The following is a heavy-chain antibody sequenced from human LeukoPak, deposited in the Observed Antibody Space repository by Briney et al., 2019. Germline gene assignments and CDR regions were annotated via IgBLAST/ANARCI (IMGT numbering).Heavy chain of an antibody. CDR3: ARRPVGATSIGFDY. CDR1: GGSISSSNW. D-gene: IGHD1-26*01. CDR2: IYHSGST. V-gene: IGHV4-4*02. Sequence: PSETLSLTCTVSGGSISSSNWWSWVRQPPGKGLEWIGEIYHSGSTNYNPSLKSRVTISVDKSKNQFSLKLSSVTAADTAVYYCARRPVGATSIGFDYWGQGTLVTVSS. J-gene: IGHJ4*02.